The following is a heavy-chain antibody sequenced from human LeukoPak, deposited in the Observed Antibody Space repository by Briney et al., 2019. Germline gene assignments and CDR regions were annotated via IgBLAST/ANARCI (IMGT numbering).Heavy chain of an antibody. J-gene: IGHJ3*02. CDR3: ARVAADTAMVKGKGAFDI. V-gene: IGHV1-69*06. CDR1: GGTFSSYA. Sequence: GASVKVSCKASGGTFSSYAISWVRQAPGQGLEWMGGIIPIFGTANYAQKFQGRVTITADKSTSTAYMELSSLRSEDTAVYYCARVAADTAMVKGKGAFDIWGQGTMVTVSS. D-gene: IGHD5-18*01. CDR2: IIPIFGTA.